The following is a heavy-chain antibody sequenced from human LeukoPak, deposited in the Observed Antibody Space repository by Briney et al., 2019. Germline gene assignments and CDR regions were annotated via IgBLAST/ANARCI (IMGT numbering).Heavy chain of an antibody. J-gene: IGHJ4*02. Sequence: ASVKVSRKASGYTFTNYYIHWVRQAPGQGLEWMGIINPGGRSTSYAQKFQGRVTMTRDTSTSTVYMELSSLRSEDTAVYYCARDICASSGCYYGYFDYWGQGTRVTVSS. CDR1: GYTFTNYY. CDR3: ARDICASSGCYYGYFDY. CDR2: INPGGRST. V-gene: IGHV1-46*01. D-gene: IGHD3-10*01.